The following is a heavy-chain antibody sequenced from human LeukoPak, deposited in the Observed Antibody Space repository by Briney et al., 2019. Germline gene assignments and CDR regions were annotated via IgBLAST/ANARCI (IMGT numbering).Heavy chain of an antibody. V-gene: IGHV3-33*01. CDR1: GFTFSSYG. CDR3: ARRYHGHSSGWSSGYYYYYYMDV. CDR2: IWYDGSNK. Sequence: GGSLRLSCAASGFTFSSYGMHWARQAPGKGLEWVAVIWYDGSNKYYADSVKGRFTISRDNSKNTLYLQMNSLRAEDTAVYYCARRYHGHSSGWSSGYYYYYYMDVWGKGTTVTVSS. D-gene: IGHD6-19*01. J-gene: IGHJ6*03.